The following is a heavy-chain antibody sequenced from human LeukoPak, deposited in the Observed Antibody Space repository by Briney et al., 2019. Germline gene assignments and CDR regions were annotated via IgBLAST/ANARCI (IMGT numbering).Heavy chain of an antibody. V-gene: IGHV4-34*01. CDR2: INHSGST. Sequence: PSETLSLTCAVYGGSFSGYYWSWIHQPPGKGLEWIGEINHSGSTNYNPSLKSRVTISVDTSKNQFSLKLSSVTAADTAVYYCARGVKAARRPDSYGLDVWGQGTTVTVSS. J-gene: IGHJ6*02. CDR1: GGSFSGYY. CDR3: ARGVKAARRPDSYGLDV. D-gene: IGHD6-6*01.